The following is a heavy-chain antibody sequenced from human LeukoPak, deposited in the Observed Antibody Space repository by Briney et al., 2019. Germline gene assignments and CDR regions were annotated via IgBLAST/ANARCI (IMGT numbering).Heavy chain of an antibody. CDR1: GYTFTGYY. Sequence: GASVKVSCKASGYTFTGYYMHWVRQAPGQGLEWMGWINPNSGGTNYAQKFQGRVTMTRDTSISTAYMELSRLRSDDTAVYYCARDSGGQQLVLEVFMDVWGKGTTVTISS. J-gene: IGHJ6*04. CDR3: ARDSGGQQLVLEVFMDV. V-gene: IGHV1-2*02. D-gene: IGHD6-13*01. CDR2: INPNSGGT.